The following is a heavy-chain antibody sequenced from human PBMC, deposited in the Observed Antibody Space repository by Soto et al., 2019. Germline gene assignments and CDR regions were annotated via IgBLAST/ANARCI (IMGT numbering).Heavy chain of an antibody. CDR1: GGTFSSYA. V-gene: IGHV1-69*06. Sequence: QVQLVQSGAEVKKPGSSVKVSCKASGGTFSSYAISWVRQAPGQGLEWMGGIIPIFGTANYAQKFQGRVTITADKSTSPAYRELRSLRSEDTAVYYCARELELRGGAFDIWGQGTMVTVSS. CDR2: IIPIFGTA. J-gene: IGHJ3*02. CDR3: ARELELRGGAFDI. D-gene: IGHD1-7*01.